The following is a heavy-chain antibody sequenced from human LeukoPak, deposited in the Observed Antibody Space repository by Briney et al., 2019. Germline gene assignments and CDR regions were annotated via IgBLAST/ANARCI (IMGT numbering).Heavy chain of an antibody. CDR1: GFTFSSYA. CDR3: VCSLPTVVTPLGAFDI. CDR2: ISGSGGST. J-gene: IGHJ3*02. Sequence: GGSLRLSCAASGFTFSSYAMSWVRQAPGKGLEWVSAISGSGGSTYYADSVKGRFTISRDNSKNTLYLQMNSLRAEDTAVYYCVCSLPTVVTPLGAFDIWGQGTMVAVSS. D-gene: IGHD4-23*01. V-gene: IGHV3-23*01.